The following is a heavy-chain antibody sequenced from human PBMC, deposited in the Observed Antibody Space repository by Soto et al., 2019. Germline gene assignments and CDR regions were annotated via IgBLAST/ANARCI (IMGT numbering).Heavy chain of an antibody. CDR3: ARVATGSYNWFDP. J-gene: IGHJ5*02. D-gene: IGHD1-26*01. CDR1: GFTFSSYG. CDR2: IWYDGSNT. V-gene: IGHV3-33*01. Sequence: GGSLRLSCAASGFTFSSYGMHWVRQAPGKGLEWVAVIWYDGSNTYYADSVKGRFTISRDNAKNTLYLQMNSLRAEDTAVYYCARVATGSYNWFDPWGQGTLVTVSS.